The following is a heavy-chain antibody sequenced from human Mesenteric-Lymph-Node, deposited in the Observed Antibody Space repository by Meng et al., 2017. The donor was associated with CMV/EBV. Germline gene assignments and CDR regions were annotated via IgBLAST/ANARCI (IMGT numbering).Heavy chain of an antibody. CDR2: ISSSSSYI. V-gene: IGHV3-21*01. Sequence: GESLKISCAASGFTFSSYSMNWVRQAPGKGLEWVSSISSSSSYIYYADSVKGRFTISRDNAKNSLYLQMNSLRAEDTAVYYCARGYCSGGSCYSSAFDIWGQGTMVTVSS. CDR3: ARGYCSGGSCYSSAFDI. J-gene: IGHJ3*02. CDR1: GFTFSSYS. D-gene: IGHD2-15*01.